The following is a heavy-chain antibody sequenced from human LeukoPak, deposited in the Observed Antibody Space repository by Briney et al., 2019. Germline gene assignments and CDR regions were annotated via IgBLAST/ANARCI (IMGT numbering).Heavy chain of an antibody. J-gene: IGHJ4*02. D-gene: IGHD3-10*01. Sequence: ASVKAYCQASGYTFTSYDINWVRQATGQGLEWMGWMNPNSGNTGYAQKFQGRVTMTRNTSISTAYMELSSLRSEDTAVYYCARGARRTMVRGVIGYWGQGTLVTVSS. CDR3: ARGARRTMVRGVIGY. CDR1: GYTFTSYD. V-gene: IGHV1-8*01. CDR2: MNPNSGNT.